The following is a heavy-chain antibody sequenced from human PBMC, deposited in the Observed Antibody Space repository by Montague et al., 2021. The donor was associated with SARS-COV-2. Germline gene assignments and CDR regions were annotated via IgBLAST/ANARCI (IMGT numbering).Heavy chain of an antibody. CDR2: IYSNGDK. J-gene: IGHJ4*02. Sequence: VKPTQTLTLTCTFSGFSLSTPNVGVAWIRQPPGKALEWLAVIYSNGDKRYSPSLQRRLTITKDTSRNQVVVSLTNVDPLDTATYYCAHLIRYYDIFTGIPFDDRGQGTQVTVSS. CDR1: GFSLSTPNVG. V-gene: IGHV2-5*01. D-gene: IGHD3-9*01. CDR3: AHLIRYYDIFTGIPFDD.